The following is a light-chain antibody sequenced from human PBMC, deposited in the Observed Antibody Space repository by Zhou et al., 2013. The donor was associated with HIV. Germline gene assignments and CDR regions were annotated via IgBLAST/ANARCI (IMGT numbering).Light chain of an antibody. CDR2: KAS. Sequence: DIQMTQSPSTLSASVGDRVTITCRASQSINTWLAWYQQKPGKAPELLIYKASSLESGVPSRFSGSGSGTEFTLTISSLQPEDFAVYYCQQYGSSLYFGQGTKLEIK. J-gene: IGKJ2*01. V-gene: IGKV1-5*03. CDR3: QQYGSSLY. CDR1: QSINTW.